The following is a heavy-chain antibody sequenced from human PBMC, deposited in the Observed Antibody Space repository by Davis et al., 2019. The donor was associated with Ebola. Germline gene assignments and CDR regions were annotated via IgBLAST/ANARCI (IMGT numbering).Heavy chain of an antibody. J-gene: IGHJ6*04. Sequence: GSLRLSCTVSGGSISSYYWSWIRQPPGKGLEWIGYIYYSGSTNYNPSLKSRVTISVDTSKNQFSLKLSSVTAADTAVYYCARGGINPPYYYYGMDVWGKGTTVTVSS. CDR2: IYYSGST. CDR3: ARGGINPPYYYYGMDV. CDR1: GGSISSYY. V-gene: IGHV4-59*12.